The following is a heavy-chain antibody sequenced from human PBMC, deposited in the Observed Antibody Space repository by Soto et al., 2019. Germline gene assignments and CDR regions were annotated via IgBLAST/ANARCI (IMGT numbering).Heavy chain of an antibody. D-gene: IGHD3-10*01. Sequence: PGGSLRLSCAASGFTFSTYGMHWVRQAPGKGLEWVALISYDGSKKYNEDSVKGRFTISRDNSKNTLYLQMNSLRTEDTAVYYCAKDPSGIVIGYWGQGTLVTVSS. CDR1: GFTFSTYG. J-gene: IGHJ4*02. CDR3: AKDPSGIVIGY. V-gene: IGHV3-30*18. CDR2: ISYDGSKK.